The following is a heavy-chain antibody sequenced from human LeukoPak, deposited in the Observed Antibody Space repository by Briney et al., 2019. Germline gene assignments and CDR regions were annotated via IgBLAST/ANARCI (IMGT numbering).Heavy chain of an antibody. CDR3: ATEFHSSGWNGDGVDV. CDR1: GRSIRRDY. CDR2: IYYSGST. J-gene: IGHJ6*02. D-gene: IGHD6-19*01. Sequence: SETLSLTCTVSGRSIRRDYWSWIRQPPGKGLEWIGYIYYSGSTNYNPSLESRVSISVDTSKNQFSLKLTSVTAADTAVYYCATEFHSSGWNGDGVDVWGQGITVTVSS. V-gene: IGHV4-59*01.